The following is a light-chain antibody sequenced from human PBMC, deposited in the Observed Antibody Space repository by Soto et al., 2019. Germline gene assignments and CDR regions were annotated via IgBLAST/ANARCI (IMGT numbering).Light chain of an antibody. CDR1: DSDVGGYNY. J-gene: IGLJ2*01. Sequence: QSVLTQPHSVSGSPGQSVTISCTGTDSDVGGYNYVSWYQQYPGKAPKLMIYDVSERPSGVPNRFSGSKSGNTASLTISGLQAEDEADYHCCSYGGAHTVVFGGGTKLTVL. CDR2: DVS. CDR3: CSYGGAHTVV. V-gene: IGLV2-11*01.